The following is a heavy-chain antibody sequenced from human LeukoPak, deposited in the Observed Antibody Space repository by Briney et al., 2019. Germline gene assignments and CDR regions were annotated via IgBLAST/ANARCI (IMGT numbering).Heavy chain of an antibody. CDR1: GYSIRSGYH. D-gene: IGHD4-11*01. V-gene: IGHV4-38-2*02. CDR3: ARSEINDYMNY. Sequence: PSETLSLTCSVSGYSIRSGYHWAWIRQPPGKGLEWIGSINYSEKPYYNPSFKSRVTISVDTSKNQFSLKMTSVTAADAAFYFCARSEINDYMNYWGQGMPVTVSS. J-gene: IGHJ4*02. CDR2: INYSEKP.